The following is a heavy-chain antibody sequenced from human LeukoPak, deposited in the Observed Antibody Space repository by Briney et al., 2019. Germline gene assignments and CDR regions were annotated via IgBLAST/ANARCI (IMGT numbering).Heavy chain of an antibody. CDR1: GYTFSDYY. J-gene: IGHJ4*02. V-gene: IGHV1-2*02. D-gene: IGHD6-19*01. CDR2: INPSNGDT. CDR3: ARVGSSGWYVHPTLDY. Sequence: ASVKVSCKASGYTFSDYYIHWVRQAPGQGLEWMAWINPSNGDTNYAQKFQGRVTMTRDTSISTVYMELTRPISDDTAVYYCARVGSSGWYVHPTLDYWGQGTLVTVPS.